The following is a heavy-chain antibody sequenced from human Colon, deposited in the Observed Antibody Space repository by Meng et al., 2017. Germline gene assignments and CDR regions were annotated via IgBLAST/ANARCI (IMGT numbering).Heavy chain of an antibody. CDR3: AKAPRKYDTSGTDY. D-gene: IGHD3-22*01. CDR2: NGGSGGST. V-gene: IGHV3-23*01. J-gene: IGHJ4*02. CDR1: GFTFSNYA. Sequence: ESLKISWAASGFTFSNYAMSWVRQAPGKGLEWVSVNGGSGGSTYYADPVQGRFTISRDSSKNTLYLQVNSLRAEDRAVYYCAKAPRKYDTSGTDYWGQGTLVTVSS.